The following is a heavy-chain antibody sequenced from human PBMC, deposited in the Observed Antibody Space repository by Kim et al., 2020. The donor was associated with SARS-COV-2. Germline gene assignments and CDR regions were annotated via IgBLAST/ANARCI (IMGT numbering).Heavy chain of an antibody. Sequence: SETLSLTCAVYGGSFSGYYWSWIRQPPGKGLEWIGEINHSGSTNYNPSLKSRVTISVDTSKNQFSLKLSSVTAADTAVYYCARVLILYCSGGSCYSGWFDPWGQGTLVTVSS. CDR3: ARVLILYCSGGSCYSGWFDP. J-gene: IGHJ5*02. CDR1: GGSFSGYY. CDR2: INHSGST. V-gene: IGHV4-34*01. D-gene: IGHD2-15*01.